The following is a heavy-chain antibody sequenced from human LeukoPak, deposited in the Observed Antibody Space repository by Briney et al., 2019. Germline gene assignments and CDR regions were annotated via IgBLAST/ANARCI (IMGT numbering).Heavy chain of an antibody. CDR3: AKAGVRYFDSSGLYAFDF. V-gene: IGHV4-39*01. CDR1: GGSISSTSYY. Sequence: SETLSLTCAVSGGSISSTSYYWAWIRQPPGKGLEWIGTNYYSGSTYHNPSLKSRVTMSVDTSRNQFSLKLSSVDAADTAVYYCAKAGVRYFDSSGLYAFDFWGQGTTVIVSS. D-gene: IGHD3-22*01. J-gene: IGHJ3*01. CDR2: NYYSGST.